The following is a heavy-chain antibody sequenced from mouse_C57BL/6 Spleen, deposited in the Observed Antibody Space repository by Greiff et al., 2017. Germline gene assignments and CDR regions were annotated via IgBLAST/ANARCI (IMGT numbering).Heavy chain of an antibody. J-gene: IGHJ2*01. V-gene: IGHV1-55*01. D-gene: IGHD2-4*01. CDR3: ARWGYYDYDVYFDY. Sequence: VQLQQPGAELVKPGASVKMSCKASGYTFTSYWITWVKQRPGQGLEWIGDIYPGSGSTNYNEKFKSKATLTVDTSSSTAYMQLSSLTSEDSAVYYCARWGYYDYDVYFDYWGQGTTLTVSS. CDR1: GYTFTSYW. CDR2: IYPGSGST.